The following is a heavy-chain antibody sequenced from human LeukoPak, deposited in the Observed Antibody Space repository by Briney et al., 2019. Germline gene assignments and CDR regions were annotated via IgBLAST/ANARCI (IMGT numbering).Heavy chain of an antibody. J-gene: IGHJ3*02. D-gene: IGHD2-21*02. V-gene: IGHV1-24*01. Sequence: ASVKVSCKASGGTFSSYAISWVRQAPGKGLEWMGGFDPEDGETIYAQKFQGRVTMTEDTSTDTAYMELSSLRSEDTAVYYCATEDGDEGAFDIWGQGTMVTVSS. CDR1: GGTFSSYA. CDR3: ATEDGDEGAFDI. CDR2: FDPEDGET.